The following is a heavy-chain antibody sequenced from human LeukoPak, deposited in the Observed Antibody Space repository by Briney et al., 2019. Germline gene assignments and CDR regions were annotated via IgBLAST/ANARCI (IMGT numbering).Heavy chain of an antibody. D-gene: IGHD1-26*01. Sequence: SETLSLTCTVSGGSISSSSYYWGWIRQPPGKGLEWIGSIYYSGSTYYNPSLKSRVTISVDTSKNQFSLKLSSVTAADTAVYYCARAPVGATTPFDYWGQGTLVTVSS. CDR1: GGSISSSSYY. V-gene: IGHV4-39*07. CDR3: ARAPVGATTPFDY. J-gene: IGHJ4*02. CDR2: IYYSGST.